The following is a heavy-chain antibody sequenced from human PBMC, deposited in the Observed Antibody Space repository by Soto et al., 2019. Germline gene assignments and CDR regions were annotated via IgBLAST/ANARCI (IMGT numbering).Heavy chain of an antibody. V-gene: IGHV4-30-4*01. CDR1: GGSISSGDYY. J-gene: IGHJ4*02. Sequence: KASETLSLTCTVSGGSISSGDYYWSWIRQPPGKGLEWIGYIYYSGSTYYNPSLKSRVTISVDTSKNQFSLKLSSVTAADTAVYYCARGSGWTPFDYWGQGTLVTVSS. CDR2: IYYSGST. D-gene: IGHD6-19*01. CDR3: ARGSGWTPFDY.